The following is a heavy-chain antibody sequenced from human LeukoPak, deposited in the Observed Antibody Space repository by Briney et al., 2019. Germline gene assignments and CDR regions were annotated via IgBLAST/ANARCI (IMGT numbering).Heavy chain of an antibody. V-gene: IGHV3-48*03. CDR1: GFTFDDYA. J-gene: IGHJ4*02. CDR2: ISGNGGDI. D-gene: IGHD1-1*01. Sequence: GGSLRLSCAASGFTFDDYAMHWVRQAPGKGLEWLSYISGNGGDIQYADSVKGRFTISRDNAKNLLYLQMDSLRVEDTAIYYCARDPRTVRIWGQGTLVTVSS. CDR3: ARDPRTVRI.